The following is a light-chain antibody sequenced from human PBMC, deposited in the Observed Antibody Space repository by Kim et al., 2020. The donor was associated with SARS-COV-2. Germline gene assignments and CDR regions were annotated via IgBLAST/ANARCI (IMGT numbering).Light chain of an antibody. V-gene: IGKV3-11*01. CDR2: DAS. Sequence: EIVLTQSPATLSLSPGERATLSCRASQSVSSYLAWYQQKPGQAPRLLIYDASNRATGIPARFSGSGSGTDFTLTISSLEPEDFAVYYCQQRSNWHPFGQGTELEI. J-gene: IGKJ2*01. CDR3: QQRSNWHP. CDR1: QSVSSY.